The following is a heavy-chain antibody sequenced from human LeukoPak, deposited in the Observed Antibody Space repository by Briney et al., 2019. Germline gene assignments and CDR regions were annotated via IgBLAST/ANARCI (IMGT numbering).Heavy chain of an antibody. CDR3: ARGGGYCSGGSCYANYDY. CDR2: IYYSGST. J-gene: IGHJ4*02. Sequence: PSETLSLTCTVSGYSISSGYYWGWIRQPPGKGLEWIGYIYYSGSTNYNPSLKSRVTISADTSKNQFSLKLSSVTAADTAVYYCARGGGYCSGGSCYANYDYWGQGTLVTVSS. CDR1: GYSISSGYY. D-gene: IGHD2-15*01. V-gene: IGHV4-61*01.